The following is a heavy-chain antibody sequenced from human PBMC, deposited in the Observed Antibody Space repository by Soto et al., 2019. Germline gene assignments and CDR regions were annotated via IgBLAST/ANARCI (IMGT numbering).Heavy chain of an antibody. D-gene: IGHD6-13*01. CDR1: GFTFSSYG. Sequence: GGSLRLSCAASGFTFSSYGMHWVRQAPGKGLEWVAVISYDGSNKYYADSVKGRFTISRDNSKNKLYLQMNSLRAEDTAVYYCAKAFSPAGTRNYYYYGMDVWGQGTTVTVSS. J-gene: IGHJ6*02. CDR3: AKAFSPAGTRNYYYYGMDV. V-gene: IGHV3-30*18. CDR2: ISYDGSNK.